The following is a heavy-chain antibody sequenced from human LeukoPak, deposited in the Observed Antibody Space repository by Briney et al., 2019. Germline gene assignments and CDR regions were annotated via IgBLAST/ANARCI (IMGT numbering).Heavy chain of an antibody. J-gene: IGHJ4*02. D-gene: IGHD1-1*01. CDR1: GFTFRSYA. CDR3: AKGDVQDY. Sequence: PGGSLRLSCAASGFTFRSYAMSWVRQTPGKGLEWVSAISASGGSTYYADSVKGRFTISRDNSKNTLYLQTNSLRVEDTAVYYCAKGDVQDYWGQGTLVTVSS. CDR2: ISASGGST. V-gene: IGHV3-23*01.